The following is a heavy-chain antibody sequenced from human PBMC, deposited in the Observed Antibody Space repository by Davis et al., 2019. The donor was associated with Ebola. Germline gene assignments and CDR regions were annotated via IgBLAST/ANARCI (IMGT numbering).Heavy chain of an antibody. V-gene: IGHV3-53*01. CDR3: ARLPAARNLGPQD. Sequence: GGSLRLSCAASGFTVSSNYMSWVRQAPGKGLEWVSVIYSGGSTYYADSVKGRFTISRDNAKNSLYLQMNSLRDEDTAVYYCARLPAARNLGPQDWGQGTLVTVSS. D-gene: IGHD6-6*01. CDR2: IYSGGST. J-gene: IGHJ4*02. CDR1: GFTVSSNY.